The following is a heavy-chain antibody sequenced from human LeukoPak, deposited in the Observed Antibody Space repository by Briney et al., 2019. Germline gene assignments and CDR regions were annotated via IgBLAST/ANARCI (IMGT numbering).Heavy chain of an antibody. Sequence: ASVKVSCKASGYTFTGYYIHWVRQAPGQGLEWMGWINPNSGGTNHAQKFQGRVTMTRDTSISTAYMELSRLRSDDTAVYYCARGSHVWFGELYWGQGTLVTVSS. J-gene: IGHJ4*02. V-gene: IGHV1-2*02. D-gene: IGHD3-10*01. CDR1: GYTFTGYY. CDR2: INPNSGGT. CDR3: ARGSHVWFGELY.